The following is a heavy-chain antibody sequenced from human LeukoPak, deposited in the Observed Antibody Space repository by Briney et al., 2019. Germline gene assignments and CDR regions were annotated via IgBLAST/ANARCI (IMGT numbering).Heavy chain of an antibody. CDR2: IYYSGST. CDR3: ATLTTVLTPYYFDY. D-gene: IGHD4-23*01. CDR1: GGSISSSSYY. V-gene: IGHV4-39*07. Sequence: SETLSLTCTVSGGSISSSSYYWGWIRQPPGKGLEWIGSIYYSGSTYYNPSLKSRVTISVDTSKNQFSLKLSSVTAADTAVYYCATLTTVLTPYYFDYWGQGTLVTVSS. J-gene: IGHJ4*02.